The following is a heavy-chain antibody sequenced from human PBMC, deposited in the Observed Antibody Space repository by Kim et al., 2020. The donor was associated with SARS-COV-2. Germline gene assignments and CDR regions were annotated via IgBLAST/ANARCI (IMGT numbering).Heavy chain of an antibody. J-gene: IGHJ4*02. V-gene: IGHV3-30*01. CDR3: ARADYYGSGSYYAPDY. D-gene: IGHD3-10*01. Sequence: SEKARNTITRDNSRNTLHLQMNSLRDEDTAVYYCARADYYGSGSYYAPDYWGQGTLVTVSS.